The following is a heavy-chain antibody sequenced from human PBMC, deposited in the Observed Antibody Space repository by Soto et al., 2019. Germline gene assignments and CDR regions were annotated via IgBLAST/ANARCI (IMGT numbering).Heavy chain of an antibody. CDR3: AVSGYSYATDEYFDY. CDR2: INPSGGST. J-gene: IGHJ4*02. D-gene: IGHD5-18*01. CDR1: GYTFTSYY. Sequence: QVQLVQSGAEVKKPGASVKVSCKASGYTFTSYYMHWVRQAPGQGLEWMGIINPSGGSTSYAQKFQGRVTMTRDTSTSTVYMELSSLRSEDTAVYYCAVSGYSYATDEYFDYWAREPWSPSP. V-gene: IGHV1-46*01.